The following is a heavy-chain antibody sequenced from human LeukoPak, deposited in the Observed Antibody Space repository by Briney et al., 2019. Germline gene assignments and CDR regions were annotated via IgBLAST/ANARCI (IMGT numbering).Heavy chain of an antibody. CDR1: GFTFSSYA. CDR3: AKRASGSGTSLYYFDY. CDR2: ISNSGGST. J-gene: IGHJ4*02. D-gene: IGHD3-10*01. V-gene: IGHV3-23*01. Sequence: GGSLRLSCAASGFTFSSYAMSWVRQAPGKGLEWVSVISNSGGSTFYADSVKGRFTISRDNSKNTLYLQMNGLRAEDTAVYYCAKRASGSGTSLYYFDYWGQGTLVTASS.